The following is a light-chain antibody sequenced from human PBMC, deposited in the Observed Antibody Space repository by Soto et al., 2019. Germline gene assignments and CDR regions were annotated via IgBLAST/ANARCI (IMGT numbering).Light chain of an antibody. Sequence: DIQMTQSPSSLSASVVDRVTITCRASQSISGYLNWYQQKPGKDPKLLIYAASSLQSGVPSRFSGSGSGTDFTLTISNVQPEDFATYYCQQTYSTPQPFGQGTRLEIK. CDR1: QSISGY. CDR2: AAS. V-gene: IGKV1-39*01. J-gene: IGKJ5*01. CDR3: QQTYSTPQP.